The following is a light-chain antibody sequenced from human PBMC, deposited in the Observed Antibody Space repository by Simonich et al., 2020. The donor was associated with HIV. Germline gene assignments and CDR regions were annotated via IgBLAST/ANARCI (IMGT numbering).Light chain of an antibody. CDR3: QQYYSAPIT. Sequence: DIVMTQSPDSLAVSLGERATINCKSSQTFLYSSNNKNYLAWYQQKPGQPPKLLIYWASTRQSGVPDRFSGSGSGTDFTLTISSLQAEDVALYYCQQYYSAPITFGGGTKVEIK. CDR1: QTFLYSSNNKNY. CDR2: WAS. J-gene: IGKJ4*01. V-gene: IGKV4-1*01.